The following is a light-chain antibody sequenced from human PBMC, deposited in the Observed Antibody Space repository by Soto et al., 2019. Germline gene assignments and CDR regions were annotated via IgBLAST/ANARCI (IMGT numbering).Light chain of an antibody. CDR1: QRLSYW. CDR3: QQYNTYPYS. CDR2: QGS. J-gene: IGKJ2*01. V-gene: IGKV1-5*03. Sequence: DIQMTQSPSTLSASVGDRVTITCQASQRLSYWLAWYQQKPGKAPKLLIYQGSHLQSGVPSRFSGSGSGSEFTLSISGLQPDDFATYYCQQYNTYPYSFGQGTKLEIK.